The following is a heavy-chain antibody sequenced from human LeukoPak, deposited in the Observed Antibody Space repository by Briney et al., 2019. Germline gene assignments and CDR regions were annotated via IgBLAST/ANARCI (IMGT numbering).Heavy chain of an antibody. CDR2: IHYSGRT. Sequence: PSETLSLTCTVSGGSVGSSSYFWGWIRQPPGKGLEWIGSIHYSGRTYYNPSLKCRVTISVDTSKNQTSLRLTSVTAADTSVYYCARQDPMTAVTRRPMDYWGRGTLVTVSS. J-gene: IGHJ4*02. CDR3: ARQDPMTAVTRRPMDY. D-gene: IGHD4-17*01. CDR1: GGSVGSSSYF. V-gene: IGHV4-39*01.